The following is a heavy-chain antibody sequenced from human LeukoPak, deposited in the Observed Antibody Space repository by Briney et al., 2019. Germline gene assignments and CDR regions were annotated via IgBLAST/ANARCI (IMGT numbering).Heavy chain of an antibody. CDR3: AKNSLRFGEKTFDY. Sequence: GSLRLSCEASGFTFSSYAMSWVRQAPGKGLGWVSAISGSGGSTYYADSVKGRFTISRDNSKNTLYLQMNSLRAEDTAVYYCAKNSLRFGEKTFDYWGQGTLVTVSS. D-gene: IGHD3-10*01. V-gene: IGHV3-23*01. CDR2: ISGSGGST. CDR1: GFTFSSYA. J-gene: IGHJ4*02.